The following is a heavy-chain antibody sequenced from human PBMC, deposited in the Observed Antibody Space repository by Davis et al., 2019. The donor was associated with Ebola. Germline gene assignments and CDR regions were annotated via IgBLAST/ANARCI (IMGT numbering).Heavy chain of an antibody. CDR1: WFTLHWSP. D-gene: IGHD4-17*01. CDR2: IRCKANSYAK. Sequence: SLITPCAAPWFTLHWSPMHRVRQASGKGLEWVGRIRCKANSYAKAYAASVKGKFTISRDDSKNTAYLQMNSLKTEDTAVYCCTGTVTPGEYWGQGTLVTVSS. CDR3: TGTVTPGEY. V-gene: IGHV3-73*01. J-gene: IGHJ4*02.